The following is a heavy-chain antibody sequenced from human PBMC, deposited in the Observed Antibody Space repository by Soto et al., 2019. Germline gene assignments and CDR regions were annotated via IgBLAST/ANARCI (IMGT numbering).Heavy chain of an antibody. CDR3: ETIPRVNWKRFGWFDP. CDR2: INHSGST. Sequence: QVQLQQWGAGLLKPSETLSLTCAVYGGSFSGYYWSWIRQPPGKGLEWIGEINHSGSTNYNPSLKSRVTISVDASKNQFSLKLSSVTAADTAVYYCETIPRVNWKRFGWFDPWGQGTLVTVSS. CDR1: GGSFSGYY. D-gene: IGHD1-1*01. V-gene: IGHV4-34*01. J-gene: IGHJ5*02.